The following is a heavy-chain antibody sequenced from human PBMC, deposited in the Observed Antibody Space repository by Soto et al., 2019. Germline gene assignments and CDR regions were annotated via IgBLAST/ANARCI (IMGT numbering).Heavy chain of an antibody. CDR3: AKDLIAVAGTGPFDY. Sequence: EVQLLESGGGLVQPGGSLRLSCAASGFTFSSYAMSWVRQAPGKGLELGSAISGSGGSTYYADSVKGRFTISRDNSKNTLYLQMNSLRAEDTAVYYCAKDLIAVAGTGPFDYWGQGTLVTVSS. CDR1: GFTFSSYA. D-gene: IGHD6-19*01. J-gene: IGHJ4*02. V-gene: IGHV3-23*01. CDR2: ISGSGGST.